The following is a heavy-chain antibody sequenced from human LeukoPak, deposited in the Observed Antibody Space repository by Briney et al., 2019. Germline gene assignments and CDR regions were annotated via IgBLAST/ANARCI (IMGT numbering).Heavy chain of an antibody. CDR1: GGSFSGYY. CDR3: AAPNVLLWFGEFF. Sequence: PSETLSLTCAVYGGSFSGYYWSWIRQPPGKGLEWIGEINHSGSTNYNPSLKSRVTISVDTSKNQFSLKLSSVTAADTAVYYCAAPNVLLWFGEFFWGQGTLVTVSS. J-gene: IGHJ4*02. D-gene: IGHD3-10*01. V-gene: IGHV4-34*01. CDR2: INHSGST.